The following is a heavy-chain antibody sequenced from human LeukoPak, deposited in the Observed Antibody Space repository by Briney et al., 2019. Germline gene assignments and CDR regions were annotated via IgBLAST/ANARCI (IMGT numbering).Heavy chain of an antibody. V-gene: IGHV3-23*01. Sequence: GGSLRLSCAASGFTFSSYAMSWVRQAPGKGLEWASAISGSGGSTYYAGSVKGRFTISRDNSKNTLYLQMNSLRAEDTAVYYCAKGTPLTTVTTRTFDPWGQGTLVTVSS. CDR3: AKGTPLTTVTTRTFDP. D-gene: IGHD4-17*01. CDR1: GFTFSSYA. J-gene: IGHJ5*02. CDR2: ISGSGGST.